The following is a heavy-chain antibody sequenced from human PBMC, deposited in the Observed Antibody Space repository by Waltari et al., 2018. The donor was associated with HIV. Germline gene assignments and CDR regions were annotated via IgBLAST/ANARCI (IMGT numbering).Heavy chain of an antibody. Sequence: EVQLVECGGGVVQSGGPRRRSCAACGVSFSASWMHWVRQQPVKGLVWVSRINIAGTGTGYSVTAKRRFTISRDNAKNTVSLQMNSLRADDTAVYYCVGGSNDWIGVDSWGQGTLVTVSS. CDR1: GVSFSASW. D-gene: IGHD3-10*01. J-gene: IGHJ4*02. CDR2: INIAGTGT. V-gene: IGHV3-74*01. CDR3: VGGSNDWIGVDS.